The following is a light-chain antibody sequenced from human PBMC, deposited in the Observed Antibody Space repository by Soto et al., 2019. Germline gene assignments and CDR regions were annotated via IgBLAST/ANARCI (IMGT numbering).Light chain of an antibody. CDR1: QSVSSSY. CDR3: QQYGSSPYT. V-gene: IGKV3-20*01. CDR2: GES. Sequence: EIVWTQSPGTLSLSPWERATLSCRASQSVSSSYLAWYQQKPGQAPRLLIYGESSRATGIPDRFSGSGSGTDFTLTISRLEPEDFAVYYCQQYGSSPYTFGQGTKLEI. J-gene: IGKJ2*01.